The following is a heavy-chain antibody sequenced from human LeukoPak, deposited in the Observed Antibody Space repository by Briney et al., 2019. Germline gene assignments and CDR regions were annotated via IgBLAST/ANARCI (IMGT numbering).Heavy chain of an antibody. V-gene: IGHV4-38-2*02. CDR1: GYSITSDYY. Sequence: SETLSLTCTVSGYSITSDYYWGWIRQPPGKGLEWIGAMYHSGSTYYNPSLKSRVTISVDTSKNQFSLKLSSVTAADTAVYYCARDLYYYGSGSYSPLDHWGQGTLVTVSS. CDR2: MYHSGST. D-gene: IGHD3-10*01. J-gene: IGHJ4*02. CDR3: ARDLYYYGSGSYSPLDH.